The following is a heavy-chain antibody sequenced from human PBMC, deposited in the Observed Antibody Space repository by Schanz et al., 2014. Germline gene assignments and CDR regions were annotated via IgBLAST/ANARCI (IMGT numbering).Heavy chain of an antibody. CDR1: GFIFGSSV. CDR3: ARKMKLGVYGGKGHDSLDI. J-gene: IGHJ3*02. Sequence: EVQLLESGGGLIQPGGSLRLSCAASGFIFGSSVMAWVRQAPGKGLVWVARINSVGSNTDYADSVTGRFTISRDNAKNTLYLQMNTLRAEDTAVYYCARKMKLGVYGGKGHDSLDIWGQGTMVTVSS. D-gene: IGHD4-17*01. CDR2: INSVGSNT. V-gene: IGHV3-74*02.